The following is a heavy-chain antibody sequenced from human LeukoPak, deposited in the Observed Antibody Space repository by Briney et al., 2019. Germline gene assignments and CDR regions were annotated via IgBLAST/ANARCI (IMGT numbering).Heavy chain of an antibody. V-gene: IGHV4-30-2*01. Sequence: PSETLSLTCAVSGGSISSGGYSWSWIRQPPGKGLEWIGYIYHSGSTYYNPSLKSRVTISVDRSKNQFSLKLSSVTAADTAVYYCASSMVRGSTYNWFDPWGQGTLVTVSS. CDR2: IYHSGST. J-gene: IGHJ5*02. CDR3: ASSMVRGSTYNWFDP. D-gene: IGHD3-10*01. CDR1: GGSISSGGYS.